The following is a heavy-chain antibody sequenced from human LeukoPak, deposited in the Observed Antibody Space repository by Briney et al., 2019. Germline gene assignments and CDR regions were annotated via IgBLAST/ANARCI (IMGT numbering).Heavy chain of an antibody. V-gene: IGHV4-59*01. J-gene: IGHJ6*03. CDR1: GGSISSYY. D-gene: IGHD4-17*01. CDR2: IYYSGST. CDR3: ARSHGDLTPEGYYYYYYYMDV. Sequence: PSETLSLTCTVSGGSISSYYWSWIRQPPGKGLEWIGYIYYSGSTNYNPSLKSRVTISVDTSKNQFSLKLSSVTAADTAVYYCARSHGDLTPEGYYYYYYYMDVWGKGTTVTISS.